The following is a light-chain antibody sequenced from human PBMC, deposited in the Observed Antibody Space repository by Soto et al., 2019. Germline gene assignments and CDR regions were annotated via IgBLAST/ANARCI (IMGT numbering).Light chain of an antibody. CDR3: QSSDSRLSGSDV. CDR2: GDS. J-gene: IGLJ1*01. V-gene: IGLV1-40*01. CDR1: SSNIGAGYD. Sequence: QSVLTQPPSVSGAPGQRVTISCTGSSSNIGAGYDVNWYQQLPGTAPKLLIFGDSNRPSGVPDRFSGSKFGTSASLAITGLQAADEADYYCQSSDSRLSGSDVFGTGTKLTVL.